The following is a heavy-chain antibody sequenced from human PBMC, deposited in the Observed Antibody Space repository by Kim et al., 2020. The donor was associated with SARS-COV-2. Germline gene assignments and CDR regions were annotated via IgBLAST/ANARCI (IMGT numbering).Heavy chain of an antibody. CDR2: IYYSGST. CDR1: GGSISSSSYY. Sequence: SETLSLTCTVSGGSISSSSYYWGWIRQPPGKGLEWIGSIYYSGSTYYNPSLKSRVTISVDTSKNQFSLKLSSVTAADTAVYYCARHLNSSGWRGGIYYYYGMDVWGHGTTVTVSS. J-gene: IGHJ6*02. D-gene: IGHD6-19*01. CDR3: ARHLNSSGWRGGIYYYYGMDV. V-gene: IGHV4-39*01.